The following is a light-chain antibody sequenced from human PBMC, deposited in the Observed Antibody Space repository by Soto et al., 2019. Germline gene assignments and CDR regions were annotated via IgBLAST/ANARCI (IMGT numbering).Light chain of an antibody. CDR3: QRYGSS. V-gene: IGKV3-20*01. Sequence: EIVLTQSPGTLSLSPGEGDTLSCRASQSVSNTYLAWYQQKPGQAPRLLIYGASSRATGIPDRFSGSGSGTDFTLSISRLEPEDFAVYYCQRYGSSFGQGTKVDIK. CDR2: GAS. CDR1: QSVSNTY. J-gene: IGKJ1*01.